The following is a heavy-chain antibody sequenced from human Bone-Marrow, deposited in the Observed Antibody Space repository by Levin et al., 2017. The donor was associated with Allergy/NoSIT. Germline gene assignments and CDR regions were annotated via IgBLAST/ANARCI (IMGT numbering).Heavy chain of an antibody. V-gene: IGHV3-23*01. CDR1: LFPFSPYS. Sequence: GGSLRLSCAASLFPFSPYSIIFFLPSPLKGLEWISAISPNGGDTFYSEAVRGRLTISRDNSNVYLQMSSLRADDTAVYYCAKDRYDSSGYYLSGIDSWGQGTLVTVSS. CDR2: ISPNGGDT. D-gene: IGHD3-22*01. CDR3: AKDRYDSSGYYLSGIDS. J-gene: IGHJ4*02.